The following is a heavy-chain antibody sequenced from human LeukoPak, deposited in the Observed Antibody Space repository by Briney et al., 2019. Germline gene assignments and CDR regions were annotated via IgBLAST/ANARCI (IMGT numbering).Heavy chain of an antibody. Sequence: PSETLSLTCTVSGGSISSYYWSWIRQPPGKGLEWIGYIYYSGSTYYNPSLKSRVTISVDTSKNQFSLKLSSVTAADTAVYYCARDIRDDFWSGYHNWFDPWGQGTLVTVSS. D-gene: IGHD3-3*01. J-gene: IGHJ5*02. CDR1: GGSISSYY. V-gene: IGHV4-30-4*01. CDR3: ARDIRDDFWSGYHNWFDP. CDR2: IYYSGST.